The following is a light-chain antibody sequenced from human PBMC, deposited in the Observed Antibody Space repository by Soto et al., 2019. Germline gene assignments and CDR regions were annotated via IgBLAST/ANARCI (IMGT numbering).Light chain of an antibody. J-gene: IGKJ5*01. V-gene: IGKV3-20*01. CDR1: QSITSSY. CDR3: QQYGSSPIT. CDR2: GSS. Sequence: ENVLTQSPGTLSLSPGERATLSCRASQSITSSYLAWYQQKPGQAPRLLIYGSSSRATGIPDRFSGSGSGTDFTLTISRLEPEDFAVYYCQQYGSSPITFGQGTRLEIK.